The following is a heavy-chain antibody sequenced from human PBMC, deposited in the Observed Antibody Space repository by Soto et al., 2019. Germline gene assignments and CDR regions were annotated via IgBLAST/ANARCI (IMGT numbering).Heavy chain of an antibody. D-gene: IGHD2-8*01. Sequence: SETLSLTCAVYGGSFSGYYWGWIRQPPGKGLEWIGSIYYSGSTYYNPSLKSRVTISVDTSKNQFSLKLSSVTAADTAVYYCASPGYCTNGVCERNYFDYWGQGTLVTVSS. CDR2: IYYSGST. V-gene: IGHV4-39*01. CDR1: GGSFSGYY. CDR3: ASPGYCTNGVCERNYFDY. J-gene: IGHJ4*02.